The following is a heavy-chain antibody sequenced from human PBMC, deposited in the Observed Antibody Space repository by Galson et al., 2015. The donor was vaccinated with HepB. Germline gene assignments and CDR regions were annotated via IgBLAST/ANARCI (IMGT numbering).Heavy chain of an antibody. CDR3: ARLWGGNLGFDY. J-gene: IGHJ4*02. V-gene: IGHV3-72*01. Sequence: SLRLSCAGSGLTFSDHYMDWVRQAPGKGLEWVGRTRNKAKSYTTEYAASVKGRFTISRDDSKNSLYLQMNSLKTEDTAVYYCARLWGGNLGFDYWGQGTLVTVSS. CDR1: GLTFSDHY. CDR2: TRNKAKSYTT. D-gene: IGHD4-23*01.